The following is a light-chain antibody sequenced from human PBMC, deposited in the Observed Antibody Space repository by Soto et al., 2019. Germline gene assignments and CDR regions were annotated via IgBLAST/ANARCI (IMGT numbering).Light chain of an antibody. V-gene: IGKV3-15*01. J-gene: IGKJ4*01. CDR3: QQYISWPLT. Sequence: EIVMTQSPASLSVSPGERATLSCRASQNVNNNLAWYQQKPGQAPRLLIHGASTRASGIPGTFSGSGSGTEFTLTISSLQSEDFAVYYCQQYISWPLTFGGGTKV. CDR2: GAS. CDR1: QNVNNN.